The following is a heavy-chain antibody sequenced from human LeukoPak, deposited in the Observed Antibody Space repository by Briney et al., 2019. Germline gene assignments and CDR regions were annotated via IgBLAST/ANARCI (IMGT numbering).Heavy chain of an antibody. CDR2: INPNSGGT. D-gene: IGHD5-12*01. CDR3: ARESLSGMVAMGQSSYYGMDV. J-gene: IGHJ6*02. V-gene: IGHV1-2*02. Sequence: ASVRVSCKASGYTFTGYYMHWVRQAPGQGLEWMGWINPNSGGTNYAQKFQGRVTMTRDTSISTAYMELSRLRSDDTAVYYCARESLSGMVAMGQSSYYGMDVWGQGTTVTVSS. CDR1: GYTFTGYY.